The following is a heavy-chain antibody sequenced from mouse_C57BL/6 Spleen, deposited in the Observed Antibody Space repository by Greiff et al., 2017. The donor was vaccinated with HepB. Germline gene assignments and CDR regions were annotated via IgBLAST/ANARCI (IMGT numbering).Heavy chain of an antibody. J-gene: IGHJ4*01. D-gene: IGHD2-2*01. V-gene: IGHV3-1*01. CDR1: GYSITSGYD. Sequence: DVKLQESGPGMVKPSQSLSLTCTVTGYSITSGYDWHWIRHFPGNKLEWMGYISYSGSTNYNPSLKSRISITHDTSKNHFFLKLNSVTTEDTATYYCARGGLRRLAMDYWGQGTSVTVSS. CDR3: ARGGLRRLAMDY. CDR2: ISYSGST.